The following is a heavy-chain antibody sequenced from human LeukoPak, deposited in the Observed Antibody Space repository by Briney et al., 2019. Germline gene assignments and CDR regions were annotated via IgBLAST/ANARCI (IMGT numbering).Heavy chain of an antibody. J-gene: IGHJ4*02. V-gene: IGHV4-59*13. CDR1: GGSINNYY. CDR3: ARGYSSTWLFFDY. Sequence: PSETLSLTCTVSGGSINNYYWSWIRQPPGKGLEWIGYISDSGSTNYNPSLKSRVTISVDWSKNQFSLELTSVTAADTAVYYCARGYSSTWLFFDYWGQGTLVTVSS. CDR2: ISDSGST. D-gene: IGHD6-13*01.